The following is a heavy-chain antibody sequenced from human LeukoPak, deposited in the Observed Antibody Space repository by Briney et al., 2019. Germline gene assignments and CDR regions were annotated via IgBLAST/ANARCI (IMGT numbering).Heavy chain of an antibody. D-gene: IGHD1-7*01. CDR2: IHHSGST. Sequence: SGTLSLTCTVSGYSISSGYYWGWIRQPPGKGLEWIGSIHHSGSTYYNPSLKSRVTISEDTSKNQFSLKLNSVTAADTAAYFCAREANWNYGYWGQGTLVTVSS. CDR1: GYSISSGYY. J-gene: IGHJ4*02. V-gene: IGHV4-38-2*02. CDR3: AREANWNYGY.